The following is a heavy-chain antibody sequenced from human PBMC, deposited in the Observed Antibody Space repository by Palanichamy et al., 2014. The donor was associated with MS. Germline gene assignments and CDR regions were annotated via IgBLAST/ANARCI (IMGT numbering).Heavy chain of an antibody. J-gene: IGHJ4*02. CDR1: GGSISSSTYY. CDR3: ARLSSRFSSGWYYF. V-gene: IGHV4-39*01. D-gene: IGHD6-19*01. Sequence: QLQLQESGPGLVKPSETLSLTCTVSGGSISSSTYYWGWIRQPPGKGLEWIGSIYYSGSTHYNPSLKSRVTISVDTSKNQFSLKLSSVTAADTAVYFCARLSSRFSSGWYYFWGQGTLVTVSS. CDR2: IYYSGST.